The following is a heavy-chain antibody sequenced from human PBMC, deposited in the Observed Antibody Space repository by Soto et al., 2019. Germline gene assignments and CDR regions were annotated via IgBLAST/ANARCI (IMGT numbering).Heavy chain of an antibody. CDR1: GYRFTSYW. CDR3: ARHPSMSDPMFDP. V-gene: IGHV5-51*01. Sequence: GESLKISCKGSGYRFTSYWIGWVRQMPGKGLEWMGIIYPGDSDTRYSPSFQGQVTISVDKSISTAYLQWSSLKASDTAMYYCARHPSMSDPMFDPWGQRTPVTVSS. CDR2: IYPGDSDT. J-gene: IGHJ5*02.